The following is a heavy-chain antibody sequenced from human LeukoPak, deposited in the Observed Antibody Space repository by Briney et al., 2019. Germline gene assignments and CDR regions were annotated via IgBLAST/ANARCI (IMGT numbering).Heavy chain of an antibody. J-gene: IGHJ3*01. V-gene: IGHV1-2*02. CDR2: INPKRGVT. CDR1: GYTFTDYY. D-gene: IGHD4-17*01. CDR3: ARERNYGDYGNAFDV. Sequence: ASVKVSCKASGYTFTDYYIHWMRQAPGQGLEWMGWINPKRGVTTYTQKFQGRVTMTRDTAITTAYMELTRLRSDDTTIYYCARERNYGDYGNAFDVWGQGTKVTVSS.